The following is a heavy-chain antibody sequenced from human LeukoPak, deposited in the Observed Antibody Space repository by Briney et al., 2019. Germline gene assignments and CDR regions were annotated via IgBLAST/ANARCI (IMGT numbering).Heavy chain of an antibody. CDR3: ARMAYGYSTAYYYGMDV. V-gene: IGHV1-69*10. CDR1: GGTFSSYA. Sequence: SVKVYCKASGGTFSSYAISWVRQAPGQGLEWMGGIIPILGIANYAQKFQGRVTITADKSTSTAYMELSSLRSEDTAVYYCARMAYGYSTAYYYGMDVWGQGTTVTVSS. J-gene: IGHJ6*02. D-gene: IGHD5-18*01. CDR2: IIPILGIA.